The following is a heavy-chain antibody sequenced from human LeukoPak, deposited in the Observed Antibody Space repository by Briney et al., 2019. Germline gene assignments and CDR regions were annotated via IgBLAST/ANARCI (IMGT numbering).Heavy chain of an antibody. CDR1: GGSFSGYY. J-gene: IGHJ6*03. CDR3: ARRFGEFSPYYYMDV. V-gene: IGHV4-34*01. Sequence: SETLSLTCAVYGGSFSGYYWSWIRQPPGKGLEWIGEINHSGSTNYNPSLKSRVTISVDTSKNQFSLKLSSVTAADTAVYYCARRFGEFSPYYYMDVWGKGTTVTVSS. D-gene: IGHD3-10*01. CDR2: INHSGST.